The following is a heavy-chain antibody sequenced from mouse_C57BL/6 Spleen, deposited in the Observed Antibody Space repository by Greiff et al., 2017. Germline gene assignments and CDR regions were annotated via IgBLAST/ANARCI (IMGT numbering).Heavy chain of an antibody. V-gene: IGHV1-81*01. Sequence: QVQLQQSGAELARPGASVKLSCKASGYTFTSYGITWVKQRTGQGLEWIGEIYPRSGNTYYNEKFKGKATLTADKSSSTAYMELRSLTSEDSAVXFCARSEVYYGSSYFDYWGQGTTLTVSS. CDR1: GYTFTSYG. D-gene: IGHD1-1*01. CDR2: IYPRSGNT. CDR3: ARSEVYYGSSYFDY. J-gene: IGHJ2*01.